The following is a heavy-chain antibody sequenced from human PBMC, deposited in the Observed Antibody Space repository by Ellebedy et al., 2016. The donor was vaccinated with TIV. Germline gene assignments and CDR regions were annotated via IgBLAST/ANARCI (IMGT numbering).Heavy chain of an antibody. Sequence: SETLSLTCTVSGGSMSSYYWSWIRQPPGKGLEWIGYIYYTGSTNYNPSLKSRVTISMDESKNEFSLKLTSVTAADTAVYYCVRENYEEFDPWGQGTLVTVSS. CDR2: IYYTGST. D-gene: IGHD3-22*01. CDR1: GGSMSSYY. CDR3: VRENYEEFDP. J-gene: IGHJ5*02. V-gene: IGHV4-59*01.